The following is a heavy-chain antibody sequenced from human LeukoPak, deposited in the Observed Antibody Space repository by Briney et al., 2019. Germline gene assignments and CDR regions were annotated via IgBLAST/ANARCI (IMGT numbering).Heavy chain of an antibody. CDR1: GFDFGAYE. CDR2: FAGSDTTK. Sequence: GGSLRLSCAASGFDFGAYEMNWVRQAPGRGLEWVAYFAGSDTTKYYADSVRGRFAISRDNAKNSLYLQMNSLRAEDTALYYCTTLGYHLDSWGQGTLVTVSS. J-gene: IGHJ4*02. V-gene: IGHV3-48*03. CDR3: TTLGYHLDS. D-gene: IGHD3-22*01.